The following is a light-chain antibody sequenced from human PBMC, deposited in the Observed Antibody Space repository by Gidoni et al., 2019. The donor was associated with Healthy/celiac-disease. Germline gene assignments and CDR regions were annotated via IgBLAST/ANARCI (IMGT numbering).Light chain of an antibody. V-gene: IGKV3-11*01. J-gene: IGKJ1*01. CDR3: QQRSNWPPWT. CDR2: DAS. Sequence: EIVLTQSPATLSLSPGERATLSCRASQSVSSYLAWYQQQPGQAPRLLIYDASNRATGIPARFSGSGSGTDFTLTISSLEPEDFAVYYCQQRSNWPPWTFGQXTKVEIK. CDR1: QSVSSY.